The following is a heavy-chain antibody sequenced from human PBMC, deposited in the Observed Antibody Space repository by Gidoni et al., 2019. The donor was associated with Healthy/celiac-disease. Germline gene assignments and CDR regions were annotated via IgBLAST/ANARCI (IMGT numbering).Heavy chain of an antibody. Sequence: EVQLVESGGGLVKPGGSLRLSCAASGFTFSSYSMNWVRQAPGKGLEWVSSISSSSSYIYYADSVKGRFTISRDNAKNSLYLQMNSLRAEDTAVYYCASAWQLVPGYYYMDVWGKGTTVTVSS. V-gene: IGHV3-21*01. CDR3: ASAWQLVPGYYYMDV. CDR1: GFTFSSYS. CDR2: ISSSSSYI. D-gene: IGHD6-13*01. J-gene: IGHJ6*03.